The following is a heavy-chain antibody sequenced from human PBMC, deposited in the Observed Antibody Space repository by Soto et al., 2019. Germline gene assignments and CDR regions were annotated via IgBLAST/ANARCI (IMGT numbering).Heavy chain of an antibody. CDR2: FDPEDGET. CDR1: GYTLAELS. D-gene: IGHD6-19*01. J-gene: IGHJ5*02. Sequence: ASVKVSCKFSGYTLAELSMHCVRQAPGKGLEWMGGFDPEDGETIYAQKFQGRVTMTEDTSTDTAYMELSSLRSEDTAVYYCATYSSGWYAQNWFDPWGQGTLVTVSS. CDR3: ATYSSGWYAQNWFDP. V-gene: IGHV1-24*01.